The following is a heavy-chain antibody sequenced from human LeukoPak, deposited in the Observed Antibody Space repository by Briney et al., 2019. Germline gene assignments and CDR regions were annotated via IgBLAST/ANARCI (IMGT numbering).Heavy chain of an antibody. CDR3: ARDRLRIAGAGKERLVTWFAP. D-gene: IGHD6-19*01. Sequence: ASVKVSCKASGYTFTGYYMHWVRQAPGQGLEWMGWINPNSGGTNYAQKFQGRVTMTRDTSISTAYMELSRLRSDDTAVYYCARDRLRIAGAGKERLVTWFAPGAEETLVTVS. J-gene: IGHJ5*02. CDR1: GYTFTGYY. CDR2: INPNSGGT. V-gene: IGHV1-2*02.